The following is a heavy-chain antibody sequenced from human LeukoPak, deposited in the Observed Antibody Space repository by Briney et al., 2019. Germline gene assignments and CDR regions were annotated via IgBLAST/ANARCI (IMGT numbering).Heavy chain of an antibody. CDR3: ARGLYYYDSSGHAYDY. CDR2: IYYSGST. V-gene: IGHV4-61*01. CDR1: GGSVSSGSYY. Sequence: SETLSLTCTVSGGSVSSGSYYWSWIRQPPGKGLEWIGYIYYSGSTNYNPSLKSRVTISVDTSKNQFSLKLSSVTAADTAVYYCARGLYYYDSSGHAYDYWGQGTLVTVSS. J-gene: IGHJ4*02. D-gene: IGHD3-22*01.